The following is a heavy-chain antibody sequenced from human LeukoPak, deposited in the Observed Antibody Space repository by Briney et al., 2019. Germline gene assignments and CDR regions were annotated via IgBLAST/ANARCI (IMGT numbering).Heavy chain of an antibody. CDR1: GYTFTSYD. Sequence: ASVKVSCKASGYTFTSYDFNWLRQATGQGPEWMGWMNPNSGATGYAQRFQGRVTMTRDTSTSTVYMELSSLRSEDTAVYYCARDRNRGIAVDWGQGTLVTVSS. V-gene: IGHV1-8*01. J-gene: IGHJ4*02. CDR3: ARDRNRGIAVD. CDR2: MNPNSGAT. D-gene: IGHD6-19*01.